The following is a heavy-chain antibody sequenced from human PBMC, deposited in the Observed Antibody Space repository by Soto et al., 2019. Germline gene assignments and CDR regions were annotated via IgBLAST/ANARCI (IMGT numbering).Heavy chain of an antibody. CDR1: GFTFGDSY. CDR3: ARGGGGGRLDT. CDR2: ISPGSRYP. Sequence: PGGSLRLSCAGSGFTFGDSYMSWVRQAPGKGLEWLSYISPGSRYPAYADSVKGRFTISRDNAKRSLYLQMMSLTAEDTAIYYCARGGGGGRLDTWGQGTMVTVSS. D-gene: IGHD2-15*01. V-gene: IGHV3-11*06. J-gene: IGHJ5*02.